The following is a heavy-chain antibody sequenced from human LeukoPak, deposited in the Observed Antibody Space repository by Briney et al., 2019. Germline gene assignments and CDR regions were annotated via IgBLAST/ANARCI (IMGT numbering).Heavy chain of an antibody. CDR2: ISSSGSTI. Sequence: GGSLRLSCAASGFTFRNYGMHWVRQAPGKGLEWVSYISSSGSTIYYADSVKGRFTISRDNAKNSLYLQMNSLRAEDTAVYYCARDHYYGSGFDYWGQGTLVTVSS. CDR1: GFTFRNYG. J-gene: IGHJ4*02. D-gene: IGHD3-10*01. CDR3: ARDHYYGSGFDY. V-gene: IGHV3-48*04.